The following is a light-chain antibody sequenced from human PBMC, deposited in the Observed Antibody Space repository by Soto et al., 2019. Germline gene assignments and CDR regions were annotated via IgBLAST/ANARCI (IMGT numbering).Light chain of an antibody. CDR3: QQYNSYWT. CDR2: DAS. CDR1: QSISSW. Sequence: DIQMTQPPSPLSASVVDRVTITCRASQSISSWLAWYQQKPWKAPKRLIYDASSLESGVPSRFSGSGSGTEFTLTISSLQPDDFATYYCQQYNSYWTFGQGTKVDIK. V-gene: IGKV1-5*01. J-gene: IGKJ1*01.